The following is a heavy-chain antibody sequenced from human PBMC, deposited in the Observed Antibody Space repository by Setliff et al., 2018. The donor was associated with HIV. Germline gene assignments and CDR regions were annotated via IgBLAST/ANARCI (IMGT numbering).Heavy chain of an antibody. CDR2: IIPLFGTE. Sequence: SVKVSCKAYGDTLTNYALSWVRQAPGQGLEWMGGIIPLFGTEDYAQKFQGRVTITADGSTSTAYMELSSLRFEDTATYYCARDQATGYEKVWFSWIDPWGQGTLVTVSS. J-gene: IGHJ5*02. D-gene: IGHD5-12*01. V-gene: IGHV1-69*13. CDR3: ARDQATGYEKVWFSWIDP. CDR1: GDTLTNYA.